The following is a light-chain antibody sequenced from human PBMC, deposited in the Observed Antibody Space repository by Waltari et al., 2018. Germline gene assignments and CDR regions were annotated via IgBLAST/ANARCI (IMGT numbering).Light chain of an antibody. CDR3: QQYYRSRT. Sequence: DIVMTQSPDSLAVSLGERATIDCKSSQSVFYRSDNKNYLAWYQHKPGQPPKLIFYWASTRESGVPNRFRAGGSGTNFPLNINNLQAEDIAFYYCQQYYRSRTFGQGTKVEIK. J-gene: IGKJ1*01. CDR2: WAS. V-gene: IGKV4-1*01. CDR1: QSVFYRSDNKNY.